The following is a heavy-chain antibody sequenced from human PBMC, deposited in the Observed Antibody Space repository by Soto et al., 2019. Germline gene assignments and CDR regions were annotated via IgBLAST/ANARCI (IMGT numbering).Heavy chain of an antibody. CDR3: AREAVAGRFDY. CDR1: GGSIGSYY. J-gene: IGHJ4*02. D-gene: IGHD6-19*01. CDR2: IYYSGST. V-gene: IGHV4-59*01. Sequence: SETLSLTCTVSGGSIGSYYWSWIRQPPGKGLEWIGYIYYSGSTNYNPSLKSRVTISVDTSKNQFSLKLSSVTAADTAVYYCAREAVAGRFDYWGQGTLVTVSS.